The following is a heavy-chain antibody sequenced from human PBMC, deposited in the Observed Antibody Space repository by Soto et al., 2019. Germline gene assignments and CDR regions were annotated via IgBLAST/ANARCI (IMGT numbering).Heavy chain of an antibody. V-gene: IGHV2-5*02. D-gene: IGHD6-19*01. CDR1: GFSLITSGVG. CDR3: AHRPSIALAGGALDI. J-gene: IGHJ3*02. Sequence: QITLKESGPTLVKPTQTLTLTCTFSGFSLITSGVGVGWIRQPPGKALEWLALIYWDDAKRYSPSLKSRLTTAKDTSNNQVVLTMTNMDPVDTATYYSAHRPSIALAGGALDIWGQGTRVTFSS. CDR2: IYWDDAK.